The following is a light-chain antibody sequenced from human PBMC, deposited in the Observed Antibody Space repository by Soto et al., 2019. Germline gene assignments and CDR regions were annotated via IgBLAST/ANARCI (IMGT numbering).Light chain of an antibody. CDR1: SGSIASNY. V-gene: IGLV6-57*04. J-gene: IGLJ2*01. CDR2: EDN. Sequence: NFMLTQPHSVSESPGKTVTISCTRSSGSIASNYVQWYQQRPGSAPTTVIYEDNQRPSGVPDRFSGSIDSSSNSASLTISGLKTEDEADYYCQSYDSSNHAYVVFGGGTKLTVL. CDR3: QSYDSSNHAYVV.